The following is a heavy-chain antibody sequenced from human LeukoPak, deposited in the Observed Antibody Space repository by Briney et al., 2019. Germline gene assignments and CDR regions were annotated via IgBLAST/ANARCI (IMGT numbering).Heavy chain of an antibody. CDR3: VSQQLVRYFQH. J-gene: IGHJ1*01. Sequence: PSETLSLTCTVSGGSVSGYYWSWIRQPPGKGLEWIGEINHSGSTNYNPSLKSRVTISVDTSKNQFSLKLSSVTAADTAVYYCVSQQLVRYFQHWGQGTLVTVSS. CDR2: INHSGST. D-gene: IGHD6-13*01. CDR1: GGSVSGYY. V-gene: IGHV4-34*01.